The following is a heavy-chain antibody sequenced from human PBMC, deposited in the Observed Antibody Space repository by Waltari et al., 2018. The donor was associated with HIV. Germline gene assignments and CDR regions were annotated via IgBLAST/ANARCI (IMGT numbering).Heavy chain of an antibody. CDR3: ARLGYCSGGSCYWSDP. V-gene: IGHV1-8*01. D-gene: IGHD2-15*01. CDR1: GYTFTSYD. CDR2: MNPNSGNT. J-gene: IGHJ5*02. Sequence: QVQLVQSGAEVKKPGASGKVSCKASGYTFTSYDINWVRQAPGQGLEWMGWMNPNSGNTGYAQKFQGRVTMTRNTSTNTAYMELRSRRSDDTAVYFCARLGYCSGGSCYWSDPWGQGTLVTVSS.